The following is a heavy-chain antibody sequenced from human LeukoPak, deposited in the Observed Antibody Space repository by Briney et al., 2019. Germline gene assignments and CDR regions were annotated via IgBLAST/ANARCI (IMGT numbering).Heavy chain of an antibody. Sequence: HVASVKVSCKASGGTFSSYAISWVRQAPGQGLEWMGGIIPIFGTANYAQKFQGRVTTTTDESTSTAYMELSSMRSEDTAVYYCARDRESSGSPENWFDPWGQGTLVTVSS. V-gene: IGHV1-69*05. CDR3: ARDRESSGSPENWFDP. J-gene: IGHJ5*02. D-gene: IGHD1-26*01. CDR1: GGTFSSYA. CDR2: IIPIFGTA.